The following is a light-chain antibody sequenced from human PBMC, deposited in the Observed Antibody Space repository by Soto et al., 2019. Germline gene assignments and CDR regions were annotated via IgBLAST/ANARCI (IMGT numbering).Light chain of an antibody. J-gene: IGKJ3*01. V-gene: IGKV3-15*01. CDR1: QSVTTN. CDR3: QQSYSTSFT. CDR2: GAS. Sequence: EVVMTQSPATLSVSPGERVTFSCRASQSVTTNLAWYQHKPGQSPRLLISGASTGASGIPPRFSGSGSGTEFTLTIDRLQSADFATYFCQQSYSTSFTFGPGTTVDIK.